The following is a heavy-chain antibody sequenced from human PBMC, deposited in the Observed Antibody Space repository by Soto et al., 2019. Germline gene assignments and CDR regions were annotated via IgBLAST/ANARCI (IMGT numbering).Heavy chain of an antibody. CDR1: GFTFSSYA. CDR2: ISYDGSDK. J-gene: IGHJ4*02. D-gene: IGHD3-3*01. Sequence: GGSLRLSCAASGFTFSSYAMHWVRQAPGKGLEWVAVISYDGSDKYYADSVKGRFTISRDNSKNTLYLQMNSLRAEDTAVYYCARLGYDFWSGYGPYYFDYWGQGTLVTVSS. CDR3: ARLGYDFWSGYGPYYFDY. V-gene: IGHV3-30-3*01.